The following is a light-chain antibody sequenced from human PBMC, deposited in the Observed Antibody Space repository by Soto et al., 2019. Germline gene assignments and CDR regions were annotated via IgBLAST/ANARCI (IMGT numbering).Light chain of an antibody. CDR2: AAS. V-gene: IGKV1-39*01. Sequence: DIQMTQSPSSLPASIGDRVTITCRASQSISSYLNWYQHKPGKAPKLLIYAASSLQSGVPSRFSGSGSGTDFTPTISSLQPEDFATYYCQQSHSTRTFGQGTTVDIK. J-gene: IGKJ1*01. CDR1: QSISSY. CDR3: QQSHSTRT.